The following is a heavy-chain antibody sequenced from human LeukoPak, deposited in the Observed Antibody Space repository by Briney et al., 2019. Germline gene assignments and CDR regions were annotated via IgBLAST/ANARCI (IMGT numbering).Heavy chain of an antibody. CDR3: ARGLTRVYYFDY. Sequence: SETLSLTCAAYGGSFSGYYWSWIRQPPGKGLEWIGEINHSGSTNYNPSLKSRVTISVDTSKNQFSLKLSSVTAADTAVYYCARGLTRVYYFDYWGQGTLVTVSS. CDR2: INHSGST. CDR1: GGSFSGYY. D-gene: IGHD4/OR15-4a*01. V-gene: IGHV4-34*01. J-gene: IGHJ4*02.